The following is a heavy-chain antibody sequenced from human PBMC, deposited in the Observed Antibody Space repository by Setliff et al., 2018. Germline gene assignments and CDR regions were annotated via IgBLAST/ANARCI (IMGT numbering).Heavy chain of an antibody. CDR1: GFTFSSYW. D-gene: IGHD2-21*01. Sequence: GGSLRLSCAASGFTFSSYWMSWVRQAPGKGLEWVANIKQDGSEKYYVDSVKGRFTISRDNAKNSLYLQMNSLRAEDTAVYYCARDPTSGALFRAFDIWGQGTMVTVSS. J-gene: IGHJ3*02. CDR2: IKQDGSEK. CDR3: ARDPTSGALFRAFDI. V-gene: IGHV3-7*01.